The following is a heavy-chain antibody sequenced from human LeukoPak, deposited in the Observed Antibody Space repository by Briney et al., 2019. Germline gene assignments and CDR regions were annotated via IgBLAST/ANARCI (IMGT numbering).Heavy chain of an antibody. J-gene: IGHJ4*02. Sequence: PGGSLRLSCAASGFTSSSYGMHWVRQAPGKGLEWVAVISYDGSNKYYADSVKGRFTISRDNSKNTLYLQMNSLRAEDTAVYYCAKGETGYCSGGSCYTEYWGQGTLVTVSS. D-gene: IGHD2-15*01. CDR3: AKGETGYCSGGSCYTEY. V-gene: IGHV3-30*18. CDR2: ISYDGSNK. CDR1: GFTSSSYG.